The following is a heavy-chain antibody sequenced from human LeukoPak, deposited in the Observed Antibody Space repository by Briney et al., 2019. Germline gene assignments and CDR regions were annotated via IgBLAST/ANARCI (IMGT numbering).Heavy chain of an antibody. D-gene: IGHD3-9*01. Sequence: ASVKVSCKASGYTFTSYDINWVRQATGQGLEWMGWMNPNSGNTGYAQKFQGRVTMTEDTSTDTAYMELSSLRSEDTAVYYCATPYYDILTGYYPDAFDIWGQGTMVTVSS. V-gene: IGHV1-8*02. CDR3: ATPYYDILTGYYPDAFDI. J-gene: IGHJ3*02. CDR2: MNPNSGNT. CDR1: GYTFTSYD.